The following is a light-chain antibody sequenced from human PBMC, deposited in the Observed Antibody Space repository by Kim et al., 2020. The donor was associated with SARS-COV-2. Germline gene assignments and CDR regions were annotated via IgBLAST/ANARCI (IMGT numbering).Light chain of an antibody. V-gene: IGLV2-14*03. CDR2: DVN. Sequence: GQSITISCTGTSSDVGHYNYVSWYQHYPGKAPKLMIYDVNKRPSGVSNRFSGSKSGNAASLTISGLQAEDEAYYYCNSYTSSSTWVFGGGTQLTVL. CDR3: NSYTSSSTWV. CDR1: SSDVGHYNY. J-gene: IGLJ3*02.